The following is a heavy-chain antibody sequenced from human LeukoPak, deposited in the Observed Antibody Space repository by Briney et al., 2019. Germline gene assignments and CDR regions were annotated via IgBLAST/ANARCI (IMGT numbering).Heavy chain of an antibody. V-gene: IGHV4-59*01. Sequence: SETLSLTCTVSGGSISSYYWSWIRQPPGKGLEWIGYIYYSGSANYNPSLKSRVTISVDTSKNQFSLKLSSVTAADTAVYYCARAGGSGSYYTNYYYYGMDVWGQGTTVTVSS. CDR3: ARAGGSGSYYTNYYYYGMDV. CDR2: IYYSGSA. D-gene: IGHD3-10*01. J-gene: IGHJ6*02. CDR1: GGSISSYY.